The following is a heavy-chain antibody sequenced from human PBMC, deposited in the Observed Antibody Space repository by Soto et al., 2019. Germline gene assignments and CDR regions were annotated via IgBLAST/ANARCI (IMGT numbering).Heavy chain of an antibody. V-gene: IGHV3-30-3*01. CDR3: ARDIGRNALISYYYYGMDV. Sequence: GGSLRLSCAASGFTFSSYAMHWVRQAPGKGLEWVAVISYDGSNKYYADSVKGRFTISRDNSKNTLYLQMNSLRAEDTAVYYCARDIGRNALISYYYYGMDVWGQGTTVTVSS. J-gene: IGHJ6*02. CDR1: GFTFSSYA. CDR2: ISYDGSNK. D-gene: IGHD3-10*01.